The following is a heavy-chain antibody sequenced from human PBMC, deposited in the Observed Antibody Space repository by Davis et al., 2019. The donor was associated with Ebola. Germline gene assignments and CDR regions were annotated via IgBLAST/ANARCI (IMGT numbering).Heavy chain of an antibody. CDR2: ISDDGSKE. D-gene: IGHD3-16*01. CDR3: ARDINDEYVFDY. J-gene: IGHJ4*02. Sequence: PGGSLRLSCTVSGFTFSDSSMHWVRQSPDKGLAWVAAISDDGSKEYFADSVKGRFTISRDNSKNTLYLQMESLRAEDTAVYFCARDINDEYVFDYWGLGTLVTVSA. V-gene: IGHV3-30*03. CDR1: GFTFSDSS.